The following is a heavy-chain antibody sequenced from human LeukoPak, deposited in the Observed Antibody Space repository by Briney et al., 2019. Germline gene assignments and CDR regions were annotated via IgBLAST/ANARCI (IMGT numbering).Heavy chain of an antibody. CDR1: GFTFSSYS. CDR2: ISSSSSYI. CDR3: ASFWSGYYQYYFDY. D-gene: IGHD3-3*01. Sequence: PGGSLRLSCAASGFTFSSYSMNWVRQAPGKGLEWVSSISSSSSYIYYADSVKGRFTISRDNAKNSLYLQMNSLRAEDTAVYYCASFWSGYYQYYFDYWGQGTLVTVSS. J-gene: IGHJ4*02. V-gene: IGHV3-21*01.